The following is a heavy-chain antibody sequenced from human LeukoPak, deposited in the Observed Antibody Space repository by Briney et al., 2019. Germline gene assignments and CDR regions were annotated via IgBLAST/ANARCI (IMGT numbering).Heavy chain of an antibody. Sequence: ALETLSLTCIVSGDSIDSYYWSWIRQPPGEGLQWIGYVFYSGPTNYDASLKSRVAISVDRSKNQFSLKLTSVSAADTAVYYCAGRSARYFDSWGQGTPVTVSS. V-gene: IGHV4-59*01. CDR2: VFYSGPT. D-gene: IGHD1-26*01. CDR3: AGRSARYFDS. CDR1: GDSIDSYY. J-gene: IGHJ4*02.